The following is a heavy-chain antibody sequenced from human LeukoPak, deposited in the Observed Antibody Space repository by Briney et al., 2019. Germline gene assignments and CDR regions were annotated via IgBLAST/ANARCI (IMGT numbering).Heavy chain of an antibody. J-gene: IGHJ3*02. CDR1: GGSFSDYY. CDR3: ATYSTGFDI. D-gene: IGHD6-19*01. V-gene: IGHV4-34*01. CDR2: INHRGST. Sequence: SETLSLTCAVYGGSFSDYYWTWIRQPPGKGLEWIGEINHRGSTHYNPSLKSRVTIAVDTSKKQFSLKLSSVTAADTAVYYCATYSTGFDIWGQGTVVTVSS.